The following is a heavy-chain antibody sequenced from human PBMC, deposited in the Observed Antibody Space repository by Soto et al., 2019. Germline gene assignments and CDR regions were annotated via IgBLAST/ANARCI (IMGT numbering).Heavy chain of an antibody. CDR1: GFTFSSYA. Sequence: EVQLLDSGGGLVQPGGSLRLSCAASGFTFSSYAMSWVRQAPGKGLEWVSVISGSGNSAYYADSVKGRFTIFRDNSKNTLYLQMNSLRAEDTAVYYCAKEIIVGATPWKDAFDFWGQGTMVSVSS. CDR3: AKEIIVGATPWKDAFDF. V-gene: IGHV3-23*01. J-gene: IGHJ3*01. CDR2: ISGSGNSA. D-gene: IGHD1-26*01.